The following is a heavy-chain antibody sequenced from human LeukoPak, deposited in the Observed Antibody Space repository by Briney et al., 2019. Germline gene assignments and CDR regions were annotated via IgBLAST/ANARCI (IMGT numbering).Heavy chain of an antibody. Sequence: GGSLRLSCAASGFSLSNYWMNWVRQAPGKGLEWVANIKQDGSEKNYVDSVKGRFSISRDNAKNSLILQMDSLRNEDTAVYYCARGVWAPFDSWGQGTLVSVSS. D-gene: IGHD7-27*01. CDR3: ARGVWAPFDS. CDR1: GFSLSNYW. J-gene: IGHJ4*02. CDR2: IKQDGSEK. V-gene: IGHV3-7*01.